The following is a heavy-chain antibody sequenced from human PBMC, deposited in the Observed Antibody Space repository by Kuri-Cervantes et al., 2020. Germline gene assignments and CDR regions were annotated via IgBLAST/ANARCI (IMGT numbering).Heavy chain of an antibody. CDR1: GASINNYY. D-gene: IGHD3-3*01. CDR3: AKDIAAGGYDFWSGYYLCAFDM. J-gene: IGHJ3*02. V-gene: IGHV4-59*01. CDR2: IHSTGST. Sequence: SETLSLTCTVSGASINNYYWSWIRQPPGKGLEWIGFIHSTGSTNYNPSLRSRVTLSLDKSKNNFSLTLNSVTAADTALYYCAKDIAAGGYDFWSGYYLCAFDMWGQGTMVTVSS.